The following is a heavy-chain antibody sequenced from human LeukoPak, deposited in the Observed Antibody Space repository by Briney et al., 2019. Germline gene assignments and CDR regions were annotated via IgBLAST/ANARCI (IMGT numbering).Heavy chain of an antibody. V-gene: IGHV3-15*01. D-gene: IGHD1-14*01. CDR1: GFAFSSAW. CDR3: TRNADLDF. Sequence: PGGSLRLSCAASGFAFSSAWMNWVRQAPGRGLEWVGLIKSRPDGGTTYYAAPVKGRFTISRDDSKTTLYLRMDSLKTEDTAVYYCTRNADLDFWGQGALVTVSS. J-gene: IGHJ4*02. CDR2: IKSRPDGGTT.